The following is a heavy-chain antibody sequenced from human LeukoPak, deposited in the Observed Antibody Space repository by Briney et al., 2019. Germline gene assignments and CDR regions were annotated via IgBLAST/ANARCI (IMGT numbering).Heavy chain of an antibody. Sequence: ASVKVSCKASGYTFTGYYMHWVRQAPGQGLGWMGWINPNSGGTNYAQKFQGRVTMTRDTAISTAYIELSRLRSDDTAVYYCARDASPGGDGWFDPWGQGTLVTVSS. CDR3: ARDASPGGDGWFDP. V-gene: IGHV1-2*02. CDR2: INPNSGGT. CDR1: GYTFTGYY. J-gene: IGHJ5*02. D-gene: IGHD2-21*02.